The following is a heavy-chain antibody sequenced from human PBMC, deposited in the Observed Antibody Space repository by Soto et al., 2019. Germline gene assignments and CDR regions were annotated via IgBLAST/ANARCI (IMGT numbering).Heavy chain of an antibody. CDR2: INPFDGSR. CDR1: GYIFTSYY. Sequence: ASVKVSCKASGYIFTSYYIHWVRQAPGQGLEWMGWINPFDGSRMFAQSFQGRVTMTRDTSTSTVYMEVSSLRSEDTAVYYCASSNIAAAGFYYYGMDVWGRGTTVTVSS. V-gene: IGHV1-46*01. D-gene: IGHD6-13*01. J-gene: IGHJ6*02. CDR3: ASSNIAAAGFYYYGMDV.